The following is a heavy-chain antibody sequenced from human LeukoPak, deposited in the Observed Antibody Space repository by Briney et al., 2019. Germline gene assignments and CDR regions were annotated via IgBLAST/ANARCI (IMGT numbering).Heavy chain of an antibody. V-gene: IGHV4-39*07. Sequence: SDTLSLTCSVSGDSISSSDYYWGWIRQPPGKGLEWIGTIFYNGATKSNPSLSSRVTMSIDTSKNQFSLRLRSVTAADTAVYYCAREARFALPVVGSGDYWGQGTLVTVSS. J-gene: IGHJ4*02. CDR1: GDSISSSDYY. CDR3: AREARFALPVVGSGDY. D-gene: IGHD6-19*01. CDR2: IFYNGAT.